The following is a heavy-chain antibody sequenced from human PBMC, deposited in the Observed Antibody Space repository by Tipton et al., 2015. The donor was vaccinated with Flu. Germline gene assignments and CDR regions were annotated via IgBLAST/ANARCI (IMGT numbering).Heavy chain of an antibody. CDR2: IFHSGST. CDR1: GGSISSSYW. D-gene: IGHD3-10*01. J-gene: IGHJ3*02. Sequence: GSLRLSCAVSGGSISSSYWWSWVRRPPGKGLEWLGQIFHSGSTNYSPSLKSRVTMSVDKSKNQFSLKLTSVTAADTAVYYCASSYLGGALDIWGQGTMVTVSS. V-gene: IGHV4-4*02. CDR3: ASSYLGGALDI.